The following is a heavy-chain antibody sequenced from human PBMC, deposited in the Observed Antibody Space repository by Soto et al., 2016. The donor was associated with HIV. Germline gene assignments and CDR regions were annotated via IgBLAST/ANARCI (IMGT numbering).Heavy chain of an antibody. D-gene: IGHD3-10*01. CDR2: ISSNGGST. J-gene: IGHJ3*02. Sequence: EVQLVESGGGLVQPGGSLRLSCAASGFTFSSYAMHWVRQAPGKGLEYVSAISSNGGSTYYANSVKGRFTISRDNSKNTLYLQMGSLRAEDTAVYYCARGWGITSGFGESTVRVSFDIVGPRGQWSPSLQ. CDR3: ARGWGITSGFGESTVRVSFDI. V-gene: IGHV3-64*01. CDR1: GFTFSSYA.